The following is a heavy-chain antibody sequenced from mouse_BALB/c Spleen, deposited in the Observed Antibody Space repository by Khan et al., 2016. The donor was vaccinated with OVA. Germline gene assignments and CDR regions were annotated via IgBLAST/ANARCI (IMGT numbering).Heavy chain of an antibody. CDR2: IYPGDGRT. D-gene: IGHD1-1*01. Sequence: QIQLVQSGPELVKPGASVKMSCKASGYTFRTYYIHWVKQRPGQGLEWIGWIYPGDGRTKYNEKFKGKTTLTADKSPRIVYMLLSRLTSDDSAFYFYAMSYYGSFWYFGVWGARTTVTVSS. CDR3: AMSYYGSFWYFGV. J-gene: IGHJ1*01. V-gene: IGHV1S56*01. CDR1: GYTFRTYY.